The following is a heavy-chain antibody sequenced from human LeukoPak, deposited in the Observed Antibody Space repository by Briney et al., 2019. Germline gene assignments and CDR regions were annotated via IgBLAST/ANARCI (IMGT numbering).Heavy chain of an antibody. CDR1: GFTFSSYG. CDR2: IRYDGSEK. CDR3: AKGSYQCSSSSCPQYYYFMDV. J-gene: IGHJ6*03. V-gene: IGHV3-30*02. D-gene: IGHD2-2*01. Sequence: GGSLRLSCAASGFTFSSYGMHWVRQAPGKGLEWVTFIRYDGSEKYYADSVKGRFTISRGNSKNTLYLQMNSLRAEDTAVYYCAKGSYQCSSSSCPQYYYFMDVWGKGTTVTVSS.